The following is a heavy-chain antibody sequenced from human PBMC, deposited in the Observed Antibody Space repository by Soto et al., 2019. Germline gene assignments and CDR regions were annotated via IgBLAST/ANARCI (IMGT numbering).Heavy chain of an antibody. Sequence: EVQLVESGGGLVQPGGSLRLSCAASGFTFSSYSMNWVRQAPGKGLEWVSYISSSRSTIYYADSVKGRFTISRDNAKNSLYLQMNSLRAEDTAVYYCAREGRHHYYYGMDVWGQGTTVTVSS. CDR3: AREGRHHYYYGMDV. V-gene: IGHV3-48*01. CDR1: GFTFSSYS. J-gene: IGHJ6*02. D-gene: IGHD1-1*01. CDR2: ISSSRSTI.